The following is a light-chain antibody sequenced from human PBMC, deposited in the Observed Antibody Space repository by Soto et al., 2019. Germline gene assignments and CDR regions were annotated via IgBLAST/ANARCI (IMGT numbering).Light chain of an antibody. J-gene: IGKJ4*01. CDR1: QSVSISY. V-gene: IGKV3-20*01. Sequence: EIMLTQSPGPLSLSPGERATLSCRASQSVSISYLAWYRQRPGQAPRLLIYGASGRATGIPDRFSGSGSGTDFTLTINRLEPEDFAVYHCQQYDSSPPFALTFGGGTKVDIK. CDR3: QQYDSSPPFALT. CDR2: GAS.